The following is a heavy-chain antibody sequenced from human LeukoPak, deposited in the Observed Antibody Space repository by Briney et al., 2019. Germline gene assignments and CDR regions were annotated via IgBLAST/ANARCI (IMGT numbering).Heavy chain of an antibody. CDR2: ISAYNGNT. V-gene: IGHV1-18*01. J-gene: IGHJ3*02. D-gene: IGHD2-2*01. CDR1: GYTFTSYC. Sequence: GASVKVSCKASGYTFTSYCISWVRQARGQGLEWMGWISAYNGNTNYAQKLQGRVTMTTDTSTSTAYMELRSLRSDDTAVYYCARDRINPKYPDAFDIWGQGTMVTVSS. CDR3: ARDRINPKYPDAFDI.